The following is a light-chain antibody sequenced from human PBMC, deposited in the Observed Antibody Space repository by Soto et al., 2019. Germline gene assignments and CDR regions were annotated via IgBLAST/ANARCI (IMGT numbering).Light chain of an antibody. CDR3: HQRQSWPRT. CDR2: QTS. J-gene: IGKJ1*01. Sequence: EIALTQSPATLSSFPGDRVTLSCRASQYINTRLAWYQHRPGQAPTLLIYQTSIRAAGIPARFSASGTGTDFTLTISDVQPEDVAVDYCHQRQSWPRTFGQGTKLDIK. CDR1: QYINTR. V-gene: IGKV3-11*01.